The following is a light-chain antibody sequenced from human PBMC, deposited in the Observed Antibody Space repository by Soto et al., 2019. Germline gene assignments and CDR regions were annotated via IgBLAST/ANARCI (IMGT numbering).Light chain of an antibody. V-gene: IGLV2-14*01. CDR1: SSDVGNYKY. Sequence: HSDITQPASVSGSAGQSITIYCTGTSSDVGNYKYVSWYQQHPGKAPKLMIYEVSNRPSGVSNRFSGSKSGNTASLTISGLQAEDETDYYCFSYTSSGTYVFGTGTKVTVL. CDR2: EVS. CDR3: FSYTSSGTYV. J-gene: IGLJ1*01.